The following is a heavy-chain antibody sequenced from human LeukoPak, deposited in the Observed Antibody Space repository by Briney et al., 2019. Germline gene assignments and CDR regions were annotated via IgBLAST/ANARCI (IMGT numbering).Heavy chain of an antibody. CDR1: GFTFDDYG. J-gene: IGHJ6*02. CDR2: IKQDGSEK. CDR3: ARVFAYGMDV. V-gene: IGHV3-7*01. Sequence: GGSLRLSCAASGFTFDDYGMSWVRQAPGKGLEWVANIKQDGSEKYYVDSVKGRFTISRDNAKNSLYLQMNSLRAEDTAVYYCARVFAYGMDVWGQGTTVTVSS.